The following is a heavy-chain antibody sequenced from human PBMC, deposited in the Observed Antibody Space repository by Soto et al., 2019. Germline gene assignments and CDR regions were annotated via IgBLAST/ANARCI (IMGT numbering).Heavy chain of an antibody. CDR3: ARGDPLLWFGQKVYYGMAV. Sequence: PSETLFLTSNESAGSISSDYWSWIREPPGKGLELIGYIYSSGSTNYNPSLKSRVTISVDTSKNQFSLKLSSVTAADTAVYYCARGDPLLWFGQKVYYGMAVWVQGTTVTVSS. CDR1: AGSISSDY. D-gene: IGHD3-10*01. J-gene: IGHJ6*02. CDR2: IYSSGST. V-gene: IGHV4-59*12.